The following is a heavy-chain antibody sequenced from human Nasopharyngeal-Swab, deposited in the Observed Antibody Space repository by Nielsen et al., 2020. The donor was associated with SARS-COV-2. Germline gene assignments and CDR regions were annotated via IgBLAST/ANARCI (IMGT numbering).Heavy chain of an antibody. CDR1: GFTVSSNY. D-gene: IGHD2-2*01. Sequence: GGSLRLSCAASGFTVSSNYMHWFRQAPGEGLEWVSAFYSGGTTYYADSAKGRVTISRDNSNNTVYLQMNSLRAEDTAVYYCARGSTVSSYYHYMDVWGKGTTVTVSS. V-gene: IGHV3-66*01. CDR2: FYSGGTT. J-gene: IGHJ6*03. CDR3: ARGSTVSSYYHYMDV.